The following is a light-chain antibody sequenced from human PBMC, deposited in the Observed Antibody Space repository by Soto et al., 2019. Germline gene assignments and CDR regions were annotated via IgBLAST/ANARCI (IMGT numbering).Light chain of an antibody. J-gene: IGKJ4*01. Sequence: IVLTQSPATLSLSPGERASLSCRASRSVSFAYIAWYQLRPGQAPRLLIYGASSRATGIPDRFSGSGSGTDFTLTISSLEPEDFAVYYCQQRRNWPPTFGGGTRVEI. CDR1: RSVSFAY. CDR3: QQRRNWPPT. CDR2: GAS. V-gene: IGKV3-11*01.